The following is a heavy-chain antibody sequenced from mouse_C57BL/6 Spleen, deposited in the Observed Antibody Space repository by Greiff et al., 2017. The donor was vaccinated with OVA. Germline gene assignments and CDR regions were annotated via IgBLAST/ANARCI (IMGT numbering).Heavy chain of an antibody. J-gene: IGHJ1*03. Sequence: QVHVKQSGAELVKPGASVKMSCKASGYTFTSYWITWVKQRPGQGLEWIGDIYPGSGSTNYNEKFKSKATLTVDTSSSTAYMQLSSLTSEDSAVYYCAHGYYVWYFDVWGTGTTVTVSS. CDR1: GYTFTSYW. D-gene: IGHD2-3*01. CDR3: AHGYYVWYFDV. CDR2: IYPGSGST. V-gene: IGHV1-55*01.